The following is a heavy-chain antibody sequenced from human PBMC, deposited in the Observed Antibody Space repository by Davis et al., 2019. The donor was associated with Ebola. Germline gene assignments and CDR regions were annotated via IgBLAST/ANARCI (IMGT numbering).Heavy chain of an antibody. CDR1: GFIVSDKY. V-gene: IGHV3-53*01. D-gene: IGHD4-17*01. J-gene: IGHJ2*01. CDR3: TRHVSGDFWYFDL. Sequence: PGGSLRLSCAVPGFIVSDKYMSWVRQAPGKGLDWVSVIYRDGRRYYADSVKGRFTVSRDNSNNTLFLQMNNLRAEDTAVYYCTRHVSGDFWYFDLWGRGTLVTVSS. CDR2: IYRDGRR.